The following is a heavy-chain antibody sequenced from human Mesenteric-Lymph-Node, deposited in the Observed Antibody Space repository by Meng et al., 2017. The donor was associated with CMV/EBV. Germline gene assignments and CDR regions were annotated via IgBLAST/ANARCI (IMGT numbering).Heavy chain of an antibody. D-gene: IGHD1-26*01. CDR2: IYTGGST. V-gene: IGHV3-53*01. CDR3: ARESGRGLDM. J-gene: IGHJ3*02. CDR1: GFIVSSNY. Sequence: GESLKISCGAPGFIVSSNYMSWVRQAPGKGLEWVSVIYTGGSTSYADSVKGRFTISRDTSKNTLNLQMNSLRVEDTAVYYCARESGRGLDMWGQWTMVTVSS.